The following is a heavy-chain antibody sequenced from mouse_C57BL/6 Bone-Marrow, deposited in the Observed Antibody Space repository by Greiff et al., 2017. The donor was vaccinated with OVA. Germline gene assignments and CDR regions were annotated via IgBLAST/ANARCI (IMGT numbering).Heavy chain of an antibody. D-gene: IGHD2-2*01. V-gene: IGHV1-59*01. CDR1: GYTFTSYW. CDR3: ARGGYDWFAY. CDR2: IDPSDSYT. Sequence: VQLQQPGAELVRPGTSVKLSCKASGYTFTSYWMHWVKQRPGQGLEWIGVIDPSDSYTNYNQKFKGKATLTVDTSSSTAYMQLSSLTSEDSAVYYCARGGYDWFAYWGQGTLVTVSA. J-gene: IGHJ3*01.